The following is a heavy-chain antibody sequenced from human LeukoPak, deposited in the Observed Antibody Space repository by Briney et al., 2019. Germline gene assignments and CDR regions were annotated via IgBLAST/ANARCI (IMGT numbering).Heavy chain of an antibody. CDR3: ARDRVYNMDV. V-gene: IGHV3-11*06. Sequence: KPGGSLRLSCAASVFTFSDYYMSWIRQAPGEGREWVTYISGSNNFTNYADSVKGRFTISRDNAKNTLYLQMNSLRAEDTAFYYCARDRVYNMDVWGQGTPVTVSS. CDR1: VFTFSDYY. D-gene: IGHD5-24*01. J-gene: IGHJ6*02. CDR2: ISGSNNFT.